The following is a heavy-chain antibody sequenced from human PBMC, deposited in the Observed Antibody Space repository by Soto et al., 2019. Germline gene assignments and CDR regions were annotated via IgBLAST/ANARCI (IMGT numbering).Heavy chain of an antibody. CDR2: ISGSGTTI. V-gene: IGHV3-48*03. CDR3: AREVTVFGVIIPTTMDV. Sequence: GGSLRLSCAASGFTFSGYEMNWVRQAPGEGLEWISYISGSGTTIYYADSVKGRFTISRDNAKKSLYLQMNSLRAEDTAVYYCAREVTVFGVIIPTTMDVWGQGTTVTVSS. CDR1: GFTFSGYE. J-gene: IGHJ6*02. D-gene: IGHD3-3*01.